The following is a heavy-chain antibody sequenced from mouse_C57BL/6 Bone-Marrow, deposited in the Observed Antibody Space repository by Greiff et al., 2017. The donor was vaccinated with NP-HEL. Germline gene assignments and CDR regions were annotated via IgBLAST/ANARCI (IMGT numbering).Heavy chain of an antibody. J-gene: IGHJ4*01. CDR2: IDPNSGGT. V-gene: IGHV1-72*01. Sequence: VQLQQPGAELVKPGASVKLSCKASGYTFTSYWMHWVKQRPGRGLEWIGRIDPNSGGTKSIEKFKSKATLTVDKPSSTAYMQLSSLTSEDSAVYYCARGYYGSSRYAMDYWGQGTSVTVSS. CDR1: GYTFTSYW. CDR3: ARGYYGSSRYAMDY. D-gene: IGHD1-1*01.